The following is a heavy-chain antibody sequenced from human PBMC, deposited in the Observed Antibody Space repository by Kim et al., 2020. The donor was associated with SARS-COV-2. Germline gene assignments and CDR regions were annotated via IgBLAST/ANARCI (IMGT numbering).Heavy chain of an antibody. V-gene: IGHV3-30*07. D-gene: IGHD5-18*01. J-gene: IGHJ4*02. Sequence: VKGRFTISRDNSKNTLYLQMNSLRAEDTAVYYCARDLSGSYGSLPAADYWGQGTLVTVSS. CDR3: ARDLSGSYGSLPAADY.